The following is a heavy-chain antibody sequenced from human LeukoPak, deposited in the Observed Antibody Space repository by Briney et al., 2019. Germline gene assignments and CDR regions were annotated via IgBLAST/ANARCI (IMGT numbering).Heavy chain of an antibody. V-gene: IGHV4-39*01. CDR1: GGSISSSSYY. CDR2: IYYSGST. Sequence: PSETLSLTCTVSGGSISSSSYYWGWIRQPPGKGLEWIGSIYYSGSTYYNPSLKSRVTISVDTSKNQFSLKLSSVTAADTAVYYCARHQPLGYGGNSDAFDTWGQGTMVTVSS. CDR3: ARHQPLGYGGNSDAFDT. D-gene: IGHD4-23*01. J-gene: IGHJ3*02.